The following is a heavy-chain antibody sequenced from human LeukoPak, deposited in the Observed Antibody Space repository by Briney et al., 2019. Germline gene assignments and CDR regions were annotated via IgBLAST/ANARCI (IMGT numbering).Heavy chain of an antibody. D-gene: IGHD3-22*01. CDR2: IDHSGST. J-gene: IGHJ4*02. V-gene: IGHV4-34*01. Sequence: GSLRLSCAASGFTFSSYWMSWVRQAPGKGLEWIGEIDHSGSTNYNPSLKSRITISVDTSKNQFSLKLSSVTAADTAVYYCARRMIVVVPDYFDYWGQGTLVTVSS. CDR3: ARRMIVVVPDYFDY. CDR1: GFTFSSYW.